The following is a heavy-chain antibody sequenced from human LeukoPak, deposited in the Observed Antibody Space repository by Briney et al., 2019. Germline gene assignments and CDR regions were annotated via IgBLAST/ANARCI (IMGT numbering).Heavy chain of an antibody. Sequence: GGSLRLSCAVSGFTVSSNSMSWVRQAPGKGLEWVSFIYSGGNTHYSDSVKGRFTISRDNAKNSLYLQMNSLRAEDTAVYYCARDRGGTTENWFDPWGQGTLVTVSS. CDR1: GFTVSSNS. V-gene: IGHV3-53*01. CDR3: ARDRGGTTENWFDP. D-gene: IGHD1-1*01. CDR2: IYSGGNT. J-gene: IGHJ5*02.